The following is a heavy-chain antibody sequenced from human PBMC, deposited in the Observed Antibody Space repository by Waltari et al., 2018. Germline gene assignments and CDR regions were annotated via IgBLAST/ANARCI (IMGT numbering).Heavy chain of an antibody. D-gene: IGHD5-12*01. Sequence: QVQLVQSGAEVKKPGASVKVSCKASGHTFTSYDFNWVRQATGQGLEWMGWMNPNSGNTGYAQNVQGRATITRNTSISTAYMELSSLRSEDTAVYYCAVMKENIAPFDYWGQGTLVTVSS. CDR2: MNPNSGNT. J-gene: IGHJ4*02. CDR3: AVMKENIAPFDY. V-gene: IGHV1-8*03. CDR1: GHTFTSYD.